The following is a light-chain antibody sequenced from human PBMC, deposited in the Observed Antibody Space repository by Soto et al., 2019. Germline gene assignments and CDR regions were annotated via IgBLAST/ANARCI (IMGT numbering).Light chain of an antibody. CDR2: GIS. Sequence: EVVMTQSPAILSVSPGERATLSCRTSQTVNNNFFAWYQQKPGQAPRLLIYGISSRATGIPDRFSGSGSGTDFTLTISRLEPEDFAVYYCQQYGSSPMYTFGQGTKV. J-gene: IGKJ2*01. CDR3: QQYGSSPMYT. CDR1: QTVNNNF. V-gene: IGKV3-20*01.